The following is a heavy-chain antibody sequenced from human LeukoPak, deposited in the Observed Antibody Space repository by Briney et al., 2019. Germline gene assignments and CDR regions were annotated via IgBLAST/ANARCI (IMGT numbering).Heavy chain of an antibody. CDR2: IRSKASSYAT. Sequence: GGSLRLSCAASGFTFSSYEMHWVRQASGKGLEWVGRIRSKASSYATAYAASVKGRFTISRDDSKNTAYLQMNSLKTEDTAVYYCTVNYCSGATCYMYWGQGTLVTVSS. J-gene: IGHJ4*02. CDR3: TVNYCSGATCYMY. CDR1: GFTFSSYE. D-gene: IGHD2-15*01. V-gene: IGHV3-73*01.